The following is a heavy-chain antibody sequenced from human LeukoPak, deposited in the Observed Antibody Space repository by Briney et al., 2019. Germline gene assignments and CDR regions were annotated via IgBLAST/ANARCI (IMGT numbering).Heavy chain of an antibody. CDR1: GRSFSGYY. D-gene: IGHD2-2*01. J-gene: IGHJ6*03. Sequence: SETLSLTCAVYGRSFSGYYWSWIRQPPGKGLEWIGEINHSGSTNYNPSLKSRVTISVDTSKNQFSLKLSSVTAADTAVYYCARGPRGGYCSSTSCFKAIYYYYYMDVWGKGTTVTVSS. CDR3: ARGPRGGYCSSTSCFKAIYYYYYMDV. CDR2: INHSGST. V-gene: IGHV4-34*01.